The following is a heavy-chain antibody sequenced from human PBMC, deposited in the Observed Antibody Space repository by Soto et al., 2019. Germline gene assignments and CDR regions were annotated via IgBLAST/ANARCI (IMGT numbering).Heavy chain of an antibody. Sequence: SETLSLTCTVSGGSIIDYYWSWSLQPPWKGLEWIGYIYYSGTTNYSPSLKSRVTISVDTSKNQFSLELSSVTAADSAIYYCARTYDDSGPNSGGYGFDIWGPGTMVT. V-gene: IGHV4-59*08. CDR1: GGSIIDYY. D-gene: IGHD3-22*01. CDR3: ARTYDDSGPNSGGYGFDI. CDR2: IYYSGTT. J-gene: IGHJ3*02.